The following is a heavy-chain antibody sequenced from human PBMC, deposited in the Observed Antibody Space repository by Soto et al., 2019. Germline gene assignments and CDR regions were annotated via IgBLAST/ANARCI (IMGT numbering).Heavy chain of an antibody. V-gene: IGHV3-74*01. Sequence: EVQLVESGGDLVQPGGFLRLSCATSGFTFSRYWMHWVRQVPGKGLVWVSRINSDGSSISYSDSVKGRFTISRDNAKSTLYLQMDSLRVEHTAVYYCARLPVDTATSLDYWGQGTLVTVSS. CDR2: INSDGSSI. J-gene: IGHJ4*02. CDR1: GFTFSRYW. D-gene: IGHD5-18*01. CDR3: ARLPVDTATSLDY.